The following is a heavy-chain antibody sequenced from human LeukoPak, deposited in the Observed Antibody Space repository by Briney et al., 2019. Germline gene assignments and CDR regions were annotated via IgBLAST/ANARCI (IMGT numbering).Heavy chain of an antibody. J-gene: IGHJ4*02. D-gene: IGHD7-27*01. CDR2: IYHSGST. CDR1: GYSISSGYY. CDR3: ARDPSRDPPGH. Sequence: SETLSLTCTVSGYSISSGYYWGWIRQPPGKGLEWIGSIYHSGSTYYNPSLKSRVTISVDTSKNQFSLKLSPVTAADTAVYYCARDPSRDPPGHWGQGTLVTVSS. V-gene: IGHV4-38-2*02.